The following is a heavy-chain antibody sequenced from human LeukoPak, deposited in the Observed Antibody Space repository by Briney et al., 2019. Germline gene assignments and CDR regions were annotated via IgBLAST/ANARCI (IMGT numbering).Heavy chain of an antibody. Sequence: GGSLRLSCAASGFTFSSYDMHWVRQAPGKGLEWVAGIWYDGSNRYYADSVKGRFTISRDNSKSTLFLQMNSLRAEDTAVYYCARGGRNFDWLSLTSGWFDPWGQGTLVTVSS. V-gene: IGHV3-33*01. J-gene: IGHJ5*02. CDR2: IWYDGSNR. CDR3: ARGGRNFDWLSLTSGWFDP. D-gene: IGHD3-9*01. CDR1: GFTFSSYD.